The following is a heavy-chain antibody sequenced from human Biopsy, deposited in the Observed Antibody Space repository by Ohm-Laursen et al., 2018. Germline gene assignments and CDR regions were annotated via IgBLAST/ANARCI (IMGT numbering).Heavy chain of an antibody. V-gene: IGHV1-18*01. CDR3: ARDFFDSSGYFYYYNGVDL. J-gene: IGHJ6*02. Sequence: GASEKASRKSSGYTFTKYGITWVRQAPGQGLEWMGWTTAYNGDANYAQNLQGRVTMTTDTSTSTAYMELRSLRSDDTAVYYWARDFFDSSGYFYYYNGVDLWGQGTTVTVSS. D-gene: IGHD3-22*01. CDR1: GYTFTKYG. CDR2: TTAYNGDA.